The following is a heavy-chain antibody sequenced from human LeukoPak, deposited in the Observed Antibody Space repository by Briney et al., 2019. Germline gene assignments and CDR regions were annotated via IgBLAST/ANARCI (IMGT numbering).Heavy chain of an antibody. CDR2: INPNNGDT. CDR1: GYTFTAYH. Sequence: ASVKVSCKASGYTFTAYHMHWLRQAPGQGLEWVGRINPNNGDTYYAQKFQGRVTMTRDTSISTAYMELSSLRSEDTAVYYCAGGRIAARPGPDYYYYYMDVWGKGTTVTVSS. D-gene: IGHD6-6*01. J-gene: IGHJ6*03. CDR3: AGGRIAARPGPDYYYYYMDV. V-gene: IGHV1-2*06.